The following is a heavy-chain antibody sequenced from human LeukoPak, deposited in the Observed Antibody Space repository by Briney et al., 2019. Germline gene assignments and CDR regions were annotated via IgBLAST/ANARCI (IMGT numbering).Heavy chain of an antibody. CDR2: IWYDGSNK. J-gene: IGHJ4*02. CDR1: GFTFSNYG. Sequence: GGSLRLSCAASGFTFSNYGMHWVRQAPGKGLEWVALIWYDGSNKYYADSVKGRFTISRDNSKNTLYLQMNSLRAEDTAVYYCAKGGCSGGSCYSLFDYWGQGTLVTVSS. CDR3: AKGGCSGGSCYSLFDY. D-gene: IGHD2-15*01. V-gene: IGHV3-33*06.